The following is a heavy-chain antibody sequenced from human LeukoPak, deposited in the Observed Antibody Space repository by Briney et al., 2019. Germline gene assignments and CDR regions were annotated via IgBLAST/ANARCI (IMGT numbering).Heavy chain of an antibody. D-gene: IGHD6-13*01. CDR2: ISSSSSNI. CDR1: GFTFRSFG. V-gene: IGHV3-21*04. J-gene: IGHJ4*02. CDR3: AKDARIAAAGYYFDY. Sequence: GGSLRLSCAASGFTFRSFGMNWVRQAPGKGLEWVSSISSSSSNIYYAESVKGRFTISRDNAKNSLYLQMNSLRAEDTALYYCAKDARIAAAGYYFDYWGQGTLVTVSS.